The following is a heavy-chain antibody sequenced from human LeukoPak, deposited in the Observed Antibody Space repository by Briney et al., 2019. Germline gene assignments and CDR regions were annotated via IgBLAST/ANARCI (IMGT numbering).Heavy chain of an antibody. Sequence: GESLKISCKGSGYSFTTYWIGWVRQMPGKGLEWMGIIYPGDSDTRYSPSFQGQVTLSADKSISTAYLQWSSLKASDTAMYSCARLSTNSFDYWGQGTLVTVSS. CDR3: ARLSTNSFDY. V-gene: IGHV5-51*01. J-gene: IGHJ4*02. D-gene: IGHD5/OR15-5a*01. CDR1: GYSFTTYW. CDR2: IYPGDSDT.